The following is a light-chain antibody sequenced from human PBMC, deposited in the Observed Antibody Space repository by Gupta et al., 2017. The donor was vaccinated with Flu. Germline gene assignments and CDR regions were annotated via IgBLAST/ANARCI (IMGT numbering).Light chain of an antibody. Sequence: QPALTQPPSVFAAPGQSASIPCTGGNSNIGAGYDVHWYQQLPGTAPKLLIYGNHNRPSRVPDRFSNSKSGTSASLAITGFQAEDEGDYYCQSYDSSLSAVVFGGGTKLTVL. CDR1: NSNIGAGYD. CDR2: GNH. J-gene: IGLJ2*01. CDR3: QSYDSSLSAVV. V-gene: IGLV1-40*01.